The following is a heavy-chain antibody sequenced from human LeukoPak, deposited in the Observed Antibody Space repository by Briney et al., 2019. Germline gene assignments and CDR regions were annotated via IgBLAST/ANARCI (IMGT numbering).Heavy chain of an antibody. J-gene: IGHJ3*02. V-gene: IGHV4-61*02. CDR3: ARDDIVVVTAFDI. Sequence: TLSLTCTVSGFSISTHYYWSWIRQPAGKGLEWIGRIYTSGSTNYNPSLKSRVTISVDTSKNQFSLKLSSLTAADTAVYYCARDDIVVVTAFDIWGQGTMVTVSS. D-gene: IGHD2-21*02. CDR2: IYTSGST. CDR1: GFSISTHYY.